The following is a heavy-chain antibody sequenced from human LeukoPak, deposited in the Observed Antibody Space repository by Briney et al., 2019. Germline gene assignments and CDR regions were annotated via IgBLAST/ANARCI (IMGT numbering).Heavy chain of an antibody. Sequence: GASVTVSCKASGYTFTSYGISWVSQAPGQGLEWMGWISAYNCNTNYAQNLQGRVTMTTDTSTNTDYMELRSLRSDDTAVYYCARALAEEYYYDSSGYPWGQGTLVTVSS. D-gene: IGHD3-22*01. CDR2: ISAYNCNT. CDR3: ARALAEEYYYDSSGYP. CDR1: GYTFTSYG. V-gene: IGHV1-18*01. J-gene: IGHJ5*02.